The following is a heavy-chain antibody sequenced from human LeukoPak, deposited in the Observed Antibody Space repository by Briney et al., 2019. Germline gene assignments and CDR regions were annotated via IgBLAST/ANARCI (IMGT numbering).Heavy chain of an antibody. CDR2: IIPIFGTA. Sequence: ASVKVSCKASGGTFSSYAISWVRQAPGQGLEWMGGIIPIFGTANYAQKFQGRVTITTDESTSTAYMELSSLRSEDTAVYYCASSPPYYDFWSGFTSDYYYYMDVWGKGTTVTVSS. D-gene: IGHD3-3*01. V-gene: IGHV1-69*05. CDR1: GGTFSSYA. J-gene: IGHJ6*03. CDR3: ASSPPYYDFWSGFTSDYYYYMDV.